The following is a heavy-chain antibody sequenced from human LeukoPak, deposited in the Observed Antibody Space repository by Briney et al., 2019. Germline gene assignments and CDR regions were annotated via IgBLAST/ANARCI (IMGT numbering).Heavy chain of an antibody. V-gene: IGHV3-7*01. CDR1: GFTFINYW. CDR3: ARDVAGDYYGMDV. D-gene: IGHD6-19*01. J-gene: IGHJ6*02. Sequence: GGSLRLSCAGSGFTFINYWMSWVRQAPGRGLEWVANIKQDGSEYYYVDSVKGRFTISRDNAKNSLYLQMNSLRAEDTAVYYCARDVAGDYYGMDVWGQGTTVTVSS. CDR2: IKQDGSEY.